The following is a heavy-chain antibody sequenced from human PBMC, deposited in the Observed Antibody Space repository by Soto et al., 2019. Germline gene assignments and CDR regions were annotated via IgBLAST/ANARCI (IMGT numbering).Heavy chain of an antibody. V-gene: IGHV2-5*02. Sequence: QITLKESGPTLVKPTQTLTLTCTFSGFSLSTRGVAVGWFRQPPGKALEWLALIYWAEDKWYSPSLKSRLTIADDISKNQVVLTMTNIDTVDPATYYCALRPRGYAYYFDYWGQGTLVTVSS. CDR1: GFSLSTRGVA. J-gene: IGHJ4*02. CDR2: IYWAEDK. CDR3: ALRPRGYAYYFDY. D-gene: IGHD5-12*01.